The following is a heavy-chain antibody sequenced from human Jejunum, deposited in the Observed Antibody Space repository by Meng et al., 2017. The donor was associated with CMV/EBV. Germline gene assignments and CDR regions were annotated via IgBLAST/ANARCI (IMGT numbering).Heavy chain of an antibody. Sequence: CATSGFTFDTYGMSWVRQALGKGLEWVSSISISSYTYYADSVKGRFTISRDNAKNSLYLQMNSLRAEDTAIYYCARVVKGGNYLEYWGQGTLVTVSS. CDR1: GFTFDTYG. J-gene: IGHJ4*02. CDR2: ISISSYT. V-gene: IGHV3-21*01. CDR3: ARVVKGGNYLEY. D-gene: IGHD4-23*01.